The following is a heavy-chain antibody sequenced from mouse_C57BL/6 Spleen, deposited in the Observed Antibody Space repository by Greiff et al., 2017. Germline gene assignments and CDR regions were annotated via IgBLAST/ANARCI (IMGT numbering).Heavy chain of an antibody. Sequence: VQLQQPGAELVKPGASVKLSCKASGYTFTSYWMHWVKQRPGQGLEWIGMIHPNSGSTNYNEKFKSKATLTVDKSSSTAYMQLSSLTSEDSAVYYCAREVVAYYFDYWGQGTTLTVSS. CDR3: AREVVAYYFDY. CDR1: GYTFTSYW. J-gene: IGHJ2*01. D-gene: IGHD1-1*01. V-gene: IGHV1-64*01. CDR2: IHPNSGST.